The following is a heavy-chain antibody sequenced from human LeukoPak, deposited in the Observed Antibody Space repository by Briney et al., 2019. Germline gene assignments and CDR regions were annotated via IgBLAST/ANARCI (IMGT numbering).Heavy chain of an antibody. J-gene: IGHJ3*02. Sequence: ASVTVSCKASGYTFTGYYMHWVRQAPGQGLGWMGWINPNSGGTNYAQKFQGRVTMTRDTSISTAYMELSRLRSDDTAVYYCARTGYSSGGPSGYAFDIWGQGTMVTVYS. CDR2: INPNSGGT. CDR1: GYTFTGYY. D-gene: IGHD6-19*01. CDR3: ARTGYSSGGPSGYAFDI. V-gene: IGHV1-2*02.